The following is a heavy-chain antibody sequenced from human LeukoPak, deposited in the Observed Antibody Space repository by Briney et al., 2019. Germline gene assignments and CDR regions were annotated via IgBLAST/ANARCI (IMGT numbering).Heavy chain of an antibody. CDR2: IYPGDSDT. CDR3: ARGVDTAMVTFDY. V-gene: IGHV5-51*01. D-gene: IGHD5-18*01. CDR1: GYSFTSYW. Sequence: GESLKISCKGSGYSFTSYWIGWVRQMRVKGLEWLGIIYPGDSDTRYSPSFQGQVTISADKSISTAYLQWSSLKASDTAMYYCARGVDTAMVTFDYWGQGTLVTVSS. J-gene: IGHJ4*02.